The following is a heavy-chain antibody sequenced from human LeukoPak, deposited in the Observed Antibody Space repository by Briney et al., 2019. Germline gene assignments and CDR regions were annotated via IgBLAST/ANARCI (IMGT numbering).Heavy chain of an antibody. CDR2: ISGSGGST. D-gene: IGHD2-21*02. CDR1: GFTSSSYA. J-gene: IGHJ4*02. CDR3: AKDEVTARASTRFDY. Sequence: GGSLRLSCAASGFTSSSYAMSWVRQAPGKGLEWASAISGSGGSTYYADSVNGRFTISRDNSKNTLYLQMNSLRAEDTAVYYCAKDEVTARASTRFDYWGQGTLVTVSS. V-gene: IGHV3-23*01.